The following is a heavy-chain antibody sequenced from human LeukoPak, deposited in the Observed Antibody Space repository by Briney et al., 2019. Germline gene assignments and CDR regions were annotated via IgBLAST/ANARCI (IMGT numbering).Heavy chain of an antibody. CDR1: GGSISTYY. V-gene: IGHV4-59*08. D-gene: IGHD3-16*01. CDR2: IYNSGTT. J-gene: IGHJ4*02. CDR3: ARLGGTTPGTDY. Sequence: SETLSLTCTVSGGSISTYYWTWIRQPPGKRLEWIGYIYNSGTTNYNPSLKRRVTISVDTSTNQFSLKLSSVTAADTAVYYCARLGGTTPGTDYWGQGTLVTVSS.